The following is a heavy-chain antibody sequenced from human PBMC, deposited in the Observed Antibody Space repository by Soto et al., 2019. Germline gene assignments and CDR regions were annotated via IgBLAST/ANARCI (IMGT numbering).Heavy chain of an antibody. J-gene: IGHJ3*02. CDR2: IYHSGST. Sequence: QVQLQESGPGLVKPSGTLSLTCAVSGGSISSSNWWSWVRQPAGKGLEWIGEIYHSGSTNYNPSLKSRVTISVGKSKNQFSLKVSSVTAADTAVYYCARTTVYSSSSGGAFDIWGQGTMVTVSS. CDR1: GGSISSSNW. CDR3: ARTTVYSSSSGGAFDI. D-gene: IGHD6-6*01. V-gene: IGHV4-4*02.